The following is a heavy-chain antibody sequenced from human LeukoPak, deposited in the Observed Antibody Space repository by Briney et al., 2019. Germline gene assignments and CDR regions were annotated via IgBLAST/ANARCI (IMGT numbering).Heavy chain of an antibody. CDR2: ISAYNGNT. CDR3: ARGQRNYDILTGYYYYYYYMDV. V-gene: IGHV1-18*01. CDR1: GYTFTSYG. D-gene: IGHD3-9*01. Sequence: RASVKVSCKASGYTFTSYGISWVRQAPGQGLEWMGWISAYNGNTNYAQKLQGRVTMTTDTSTSTAYMELRSLRSDDTAVYYCARGQRNYDILTGYYYYYYYMDVWGKGTTVTVSS. J-gene: IGHJ6*03.